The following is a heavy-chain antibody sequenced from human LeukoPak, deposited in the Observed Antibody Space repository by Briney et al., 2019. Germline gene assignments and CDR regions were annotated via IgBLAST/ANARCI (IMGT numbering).Heavy chain of an antibody. CDR1: GITFSSYA. CDR3: AKDLWDSGSQAYFDY. J-gene: IGHJ4*02. CDR2: VSGSGGST. Sequence: GGSLRLSCAASGITFSSYAMSWVRQAPGKGLEWVSGVSGSGGSTYYADSVKGRFTISRDNSKNTLYLQMNSLRAEDTAVYCCAKDLWDSGSQAYFDYWGQGTLVTVSS. V-gene: IGHV3-23*01. D-gene: IGHD3-10*01.